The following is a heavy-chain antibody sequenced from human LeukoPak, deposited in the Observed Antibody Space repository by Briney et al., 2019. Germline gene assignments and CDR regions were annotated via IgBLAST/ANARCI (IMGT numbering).Heavy chain of an antibody. D-gene: IGHD6-19*01. J-gene: IGHJ4*02. CDR1: GFTFRSYS. Sequence: PGGSLRLSCAASGFTFRSYSMNWVRQAPGKGLEWVSSISSSSSYIYYADSVKGRFTISRDNAKNSLYLQMNSLRAEDTAVYYCARDSGSGRDYWGQGTLVTVFS. V-gene: IGHV3-21*01. CDR2: ISSSSSYI. CDR3: ARDSGSGRDY.